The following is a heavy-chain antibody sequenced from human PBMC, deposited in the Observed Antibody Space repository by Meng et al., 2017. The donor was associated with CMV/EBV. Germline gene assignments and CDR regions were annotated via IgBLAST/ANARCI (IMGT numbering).Heavy chain of an antibody. J-gene: IGHJ6*02. CDR2: IIPIFGTA. CDR3: ASRYCSSTSCRYYGMDV. CDR1: GYTFTSYY. Sequence: SVKVSCKASGYTFTSYYMHWVRQAPGQGLEWMGGIIPIFGTANYAQKFQGRVTITTDESTSTAYMELSSLRSEDTAVYYCASRYCSSTSCRYYGMDVWGQGTTVTVSS. D-gene: IGHD2-2*01. V-gene: IGHV1-69*05.